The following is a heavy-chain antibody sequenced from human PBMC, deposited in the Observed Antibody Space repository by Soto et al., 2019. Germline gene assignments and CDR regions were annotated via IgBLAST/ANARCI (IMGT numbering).Heavy chain of an antibody. CDR1: GFSLRTSGVG. D-gene: IGHD3-16*01. CDR3: AHKGGGDRILDY. V-gene: IGHV2-5*02. CDR2: IYWDGYK. J-gene: IGHJ4*02. Sequence: QITLKESGPTLVKPTQTLTLTCAFSGFSLRTSGVGVGWIRQPPGKALEWLALIYWDGYKHYSPSLKSRLTTTEDTSKNQVVLKMANMDPVDTATYYCAHKGGGDRILDYWGQGTLVTVSS.